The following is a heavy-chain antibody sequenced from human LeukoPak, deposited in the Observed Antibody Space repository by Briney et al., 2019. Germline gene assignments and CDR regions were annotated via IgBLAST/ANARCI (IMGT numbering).Heavy chain of an antibody. CDR2: IIPIFGTA. CDR3: ARGGYDSSSYGAFDI. Sequence: SVKVSCKASGGTFSSYAISWVRQAPGQGLEWMGGIIPIFGTANYAQKFQGRVTITTDESTSTAYMELSSLRSEDTAVYYCARGGYDSSSYGAFDIWGQGTMVTVSS. CDR1: GGTFSSYA. D-gene: IGHD3-22*01. J-gene: IGHJ3*02. V-gene: IGHV1-69*05.